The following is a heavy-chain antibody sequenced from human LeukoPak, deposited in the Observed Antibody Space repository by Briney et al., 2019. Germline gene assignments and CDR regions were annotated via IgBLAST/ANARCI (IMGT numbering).Heavy chain of an antibody. Sequence: ASVKVSCKASGYTFTGYYMHWVRQAPGQGLEWMGWINPNSGGTNYAQKFQGRVTMTRDTSISTAYMELSRLRSDDTAVYYCASRYCSGGSCYSGLGGVSEYYFDYWGQGTLVTVSS. CDR3: ASRYCSGGSCYSGLGGVSEYYFDY. J-gene: IGHJ4*02. CDR1: GYTFTGYY. D-gene: IGHD2-15*01. CDR2: INPNSGGT. V-gene: IGHV1-2*02.